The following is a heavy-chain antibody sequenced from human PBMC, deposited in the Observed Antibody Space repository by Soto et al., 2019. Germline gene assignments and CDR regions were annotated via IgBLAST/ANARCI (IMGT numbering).Heavy chain of an antibody. J-gene: IGHJ4*02. CDR1: GFTFSNYW. Sequence: GGSLRLSCAASGFTFSNYWMTWVRQAPGKGLEWVSSISSTTNYIYYGDSMKGRFTISRDNAKNSLYLEMNSLRAEDTAVYYCARESEDLTSNFDYWGQGTLVTVSS. CDR2: ISSTTNYI. CDR3: ARESEDLTSNFDY. V-gene: IGHV3-21*06.